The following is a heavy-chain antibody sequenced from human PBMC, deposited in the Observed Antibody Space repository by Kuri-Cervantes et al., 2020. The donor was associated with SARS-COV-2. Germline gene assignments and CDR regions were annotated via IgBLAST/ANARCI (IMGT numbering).Heavy chain of an antibody. CDR2: ISSSSSYI. J-gene: IGHJ3*02. D-gene: IGHD6-13*01. V-gene: IGHV3-21*01. Sequence: GGSLRLSCAASGSTFSSYSMNWVRQAPGKGLEWVSSISSSSSYIYYADSVKGRFTISRGNAKNSLYLQMNSLRAEDTAVYYCARCPSSSWYRDAFDIWGQGTMVTVSS. CDR3: ARCPSSSWYRDAFDI. CDR1: GSTFSSYS.